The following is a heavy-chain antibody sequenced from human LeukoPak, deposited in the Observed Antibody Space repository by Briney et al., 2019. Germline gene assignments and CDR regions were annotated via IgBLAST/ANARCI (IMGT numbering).Heavy chain of an antibody. V-gene: IGHV3-48*03. CDR2: ISSSGSTI. Sequence: PGGSLRLSCAASGFTFSSYEMNWVRQAPGKGLEWVSYISSSGSTIYYADSVKGRFTISRDNAKNSLYLQMNSLRAEDTAVYYFASRAAAHYYFALWGLGTLVTVSS. J-gene: IGHJ2*01. D-gene: IGHD6-13*01. CDR3: ASRAAAHYYFAL. CDR1: GFTFSSYE.